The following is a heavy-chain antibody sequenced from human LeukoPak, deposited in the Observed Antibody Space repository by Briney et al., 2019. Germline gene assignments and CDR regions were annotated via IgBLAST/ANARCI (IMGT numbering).Heavy chain of an antibody. D-gene: IGHD2-2*01. CDR3: ARLGSVAMPFDY. Sequence: SETLSLTCTVSGGSMNNYYWNWIRQPPGKGLEWIGYSYYSESTNYNPSLKSRVNISVDTSKNQFSLNLSSVTAADTAVYYCARLGSVAMPFDYWGQGTLVTVSS. CDR1: GGSMNNYY. CDR2: SYYSEST. V-gene: IGHV4-59*08. J-gene: IGHJ4*02.